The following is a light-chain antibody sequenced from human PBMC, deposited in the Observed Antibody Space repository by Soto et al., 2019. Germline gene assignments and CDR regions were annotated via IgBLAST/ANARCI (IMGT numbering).Light chain of an antibody. Sequence: EIVMTQSPATLSVSPGERATLSCRASQSVRSALAWYQQKPGQAPRLLIYGASSRATCIPARFSGSASGTEFTLTISSLQSEDFAVYYCQHYNNWPPWTFGHGTKVEIK. V-gene: IGKV3-15*01. CDR1: QSVRSA. J-gene: IGKJ1*01. CDR2: GAS. CDR3: QHYNNWPPWT.